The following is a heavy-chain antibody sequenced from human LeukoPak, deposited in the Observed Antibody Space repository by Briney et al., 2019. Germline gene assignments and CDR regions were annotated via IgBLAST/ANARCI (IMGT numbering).Heavy chain of an antibody. CDR2: IKQDGSEK. CDR1: GFTFSSYW. D-gene: IGHD5-18*01. CDR3: ARGGYSYGYEFDY. J-gene: IGHJ4*02. Sequence: GGSLRLSCAASGFTFSSYWMSWVRQAPGKGLEWVANIKQDGSEKYYVDSVKGRFTISRDNAKNSLYLRMNSLRAEDTAVYYCARGGYSYGYEFDYWGQGTLVTVSS. V-gene: IGHV3-7*01.